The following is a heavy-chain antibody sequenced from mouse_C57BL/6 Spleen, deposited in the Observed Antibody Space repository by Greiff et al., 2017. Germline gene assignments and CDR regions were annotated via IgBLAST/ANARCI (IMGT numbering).Heavy chain of an antibody. J-gene: IGHJ4*01. CDR2: INPNYGNT. CDR1: GYSFTDYN. D-gene: IGHD1-1*01. Sequence: EVQLQQSGPELVRPGASVKISCKASGYSFTDYNMHWVKQSNGQSLEWIGVINPNYGNTNYNQKFQGKATLTVDPSSSTAYMQLNSLTSEDSAVYYCARELISSGSGHAMDYWGQGTSVTVSS. CDR3: ARELISSGSGHAMDY. V-gene: IGHV1-39*01.